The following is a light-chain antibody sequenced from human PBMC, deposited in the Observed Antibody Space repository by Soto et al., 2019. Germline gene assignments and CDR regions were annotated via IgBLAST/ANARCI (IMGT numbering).Light chain of an antibody. CDR2: GVS. Sequence: QSALTQPASVSGSPGQSITISCTGTSSDVGSYNYVSWYQQHPGKVPKLIIFGVSSRPSGVSDRFSGSKSGNTASLTVSGLQAEDEADYFCSSYTGTTTLVVFGGGTKLTVL. V-gene: IGLV2-14*01. CDR1: SSDVGSYNY. J-gene: IGLJ2*01. CDR3: SSYTGTTTLVV.